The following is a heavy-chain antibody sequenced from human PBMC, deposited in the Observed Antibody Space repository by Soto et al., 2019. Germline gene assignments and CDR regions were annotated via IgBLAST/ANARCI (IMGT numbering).Heavy chain of an antibody. V-gene: IGHV4-59*01. CDR3: GRGIRGWYFFGSGYYGGTPFAY. Sequence: SETLSLTCSFSGCSISSYYWSWIRQPPGKGLEWIGYIYYSGSTNYNPSLKSRVTISVDTSTNQFSLKLSSVTAADTAVYYCGRGIRGWYFFGSGYYGGTPFAYRAKGTPVPVSS. J-gene: IGHJ4*02. CDR2: IYYSGST. CDR1: GCSISSYY. D-gene: IGHD3-3*01.